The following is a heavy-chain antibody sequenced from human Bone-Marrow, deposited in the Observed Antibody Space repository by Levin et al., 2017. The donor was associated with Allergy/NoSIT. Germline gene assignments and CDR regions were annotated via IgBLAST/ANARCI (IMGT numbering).Heavy chain of an antibody. Sequence: GGSLRLSCVASGFTVSNNYMTWVRQAPGKGLEWVSLIYSGGTTLYADSVKGRFAISRDSSKKTRYLQMNSLRAEDTAVYYCARNPGANDWCWGQGTLVTVSS. CDR2: IYSGGTT. V-gene: IGHV3-66*01. J-gene: IGHJ4*02. CDR3: ARNPGANDWC. D-gene: IGHD3-9*01. CDR1: GFTVSNNY.